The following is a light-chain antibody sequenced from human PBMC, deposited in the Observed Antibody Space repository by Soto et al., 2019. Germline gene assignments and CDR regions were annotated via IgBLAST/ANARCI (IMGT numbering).Light chain of an antibody. CDR3: LPSYSTPIT. Sequence: DIQMTQSPSSLSASVGDRVTITCRASQSISSYLNWYQQKPGKAPKLLTYAASSLQSGVPSRFSGSGSGTDFTLTISSLQPEDCATYYCLPSYSTPITFGQGTRLEI. CDR1: QSISSY. CDR2: AAS. J-gene: IGKJ5*01. V-gene: IGKV1-39*01.